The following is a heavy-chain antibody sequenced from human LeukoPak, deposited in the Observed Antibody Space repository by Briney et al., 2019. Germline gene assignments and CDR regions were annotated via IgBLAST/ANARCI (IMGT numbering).Heavy chain of an antibody. Sequence: SETLSLTCTVSGGSISSYYWTWIRQPPGKGLEWIGYIYYSGSTNYNPSLKSRVTISLDTSKNQFSLRLTSVTAADTAVYYCAKLGQWLVEGVWFDPWGQGTLVTVSS. V-gene: IGHV4-59*08. CDR2: IYYSGST. CDR3: AKLGQWLVEGVWFDP. J-gene: IGHJ5*02. CDR1: GGSISSYY. D-gene: IGHD6-19*01.